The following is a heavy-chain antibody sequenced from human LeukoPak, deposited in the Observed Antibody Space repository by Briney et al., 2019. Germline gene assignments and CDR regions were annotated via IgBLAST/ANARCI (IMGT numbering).Heavy chain of an antibody. CDR1: GFNFNSYS. V-gene: IGHV3-48*04. Sequence: GGSLRLSCAASGFNFNSYSMNWVRQAPGKGLEWGSYISVSSSTIYYADSVKVRFTASRDNAKNSLYLQMNSLRAEDTAVYYCAAGYCSSSSCSHYLDYWGQGTLVTVSS. D-gene: IGHD2-2*01. J-gene: IGHJ4*02. CDR3: AAGYCSSSSCSHYLDY. CDR2: ISVSSSTI.